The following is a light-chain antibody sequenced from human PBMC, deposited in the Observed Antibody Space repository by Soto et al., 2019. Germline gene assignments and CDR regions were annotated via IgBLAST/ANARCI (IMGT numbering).Light chain of an antibody. J-gene: IGKJ2*01. CDR1: QGVSHS. CDR2: GGS. CDR3: QQYYKWHPRYT. V-gene: IGKV3-15*01. Sequence: EIVMTQSPATLSVSPGEEVTLSCRASQGVSHSLAWYQQMPGQAPKLLIYGGSTRATGVPDRFYATGSETDFTLTISNLQSEDFAVYYCQQYYKWHPRYTFGQGTKLEIK.